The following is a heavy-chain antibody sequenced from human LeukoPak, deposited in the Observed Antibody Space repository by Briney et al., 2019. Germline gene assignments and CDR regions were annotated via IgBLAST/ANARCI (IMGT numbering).Heavy chain of an antibody. CDR2: MNPNSGNT. Sequence: GASVKVSCKASGYTFTSYDINWVRQATGQGLGWMGWMNPNSGNTGYAQKFQGRVTMTRSTSISTAYMELSSLRSEDTAVYYCARAASYGRGNYMDVWGKGTTVTVSS. D-gene: IGHD1-1*01. V-gene: IGHV1-8*01. CDR1: GYTFTSYD. CDR3: ARAASYGRGNYMDV. J-gene: IGHJ6*03.